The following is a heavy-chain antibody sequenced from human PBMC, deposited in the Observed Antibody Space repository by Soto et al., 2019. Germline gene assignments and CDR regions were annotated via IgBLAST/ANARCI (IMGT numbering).Heavy chain of an antibody. J-gene: IGHJ6*02. CDR1: GGSIRSGGYY. V-gene: IGHV4-31*03. Sequence: PSETLSLTCTVSGGSIRSGGYYWSWVRQNPRRGLEWIGNIYYSGNTYYNPSLKSRLTISVDTSKNQFSLNLSSVTAADTAVYYCARDRLMATAGTARHYFGLEVWGQGTTVTVSS. D-gene: IGHD5-18*01. CDR2: IYYSGNT. CDR3: ARDRLMATAGTARHYFGLEV.